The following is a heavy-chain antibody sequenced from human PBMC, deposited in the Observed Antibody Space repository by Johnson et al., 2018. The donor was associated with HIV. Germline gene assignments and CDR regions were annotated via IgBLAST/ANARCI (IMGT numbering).Heavy chain of an antibody. J-gene: IGHJ3*02. V-gene: IGHV3-33*06. Sequence: QVQLVESGGGVVQPGRSLRLSCAASGFTFSSYGMHWVRQAPGKGLEWVAVIWYDGSNKYYADSVRGRFTISRDTSKNTLYLQMNSLRAEDTAVYYCAKGGFITGTKDAFDIWGQGTMVTVSS. D-gene: IGHD1-7*01. CDR2: IWYDGSNK. CDR3: AKGGFITGTKDAFDI. CDR1: GFTFSSYG.